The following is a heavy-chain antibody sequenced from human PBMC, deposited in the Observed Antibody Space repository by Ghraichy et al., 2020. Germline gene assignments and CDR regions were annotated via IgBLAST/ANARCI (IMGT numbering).Heavy chain of an antibody. CDR3: AREMGSGWDAFDI. CDR2: INSDGSST. V-gene: IGHV3-74*01. CDR1: GFTFSSYW. Sequence: GGSLRLSFAASGFTFSSYWMRWVRQAPGKGLVWVSRINSDGSSTSYADSVKGRFTISRDNAKNTLYLQMNSLRAEDTAVYYCAREMGSGWDAFDIWGQGTMVTVSS. D-gene: IGHD6-19*01. J-gene: IGHJ3*02.